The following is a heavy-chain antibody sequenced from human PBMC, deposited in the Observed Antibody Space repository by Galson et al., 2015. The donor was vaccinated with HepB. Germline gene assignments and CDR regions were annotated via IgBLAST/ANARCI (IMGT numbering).Heavy chain of an antibody. CDR2: ISGSGGST. Sequence: SLRLSCAASGFTFSSYAMSWVRQAPGKGLEWVSAISGSGGSTYYADSVKGRFTISRDNSKNTLYLQMNSLRAEDTAVYYCAKEGGYSPTLGARYYYYMDVWGKGTTVSVPS. CDR1: GFTFSSYA. J-gene: IGHJ6*03. CDR3: AKEGGYSPTLGARYYYYMDV. V-gene: IGHV3-23*01. D-gene: IGHD5-18*01.